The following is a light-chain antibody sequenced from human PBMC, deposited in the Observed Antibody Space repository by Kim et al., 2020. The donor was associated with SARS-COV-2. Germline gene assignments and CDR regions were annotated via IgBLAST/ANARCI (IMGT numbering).Light chain of an antibody. Sequence: DIVMTQSPDSLAVSLGERATINCKSSQNVLYNSNNKNYLAWFQQKPGQPPKLLFYWASTRESGVPDRFSGSGSGTDFTLTISSLQAEDVAVYYCQQYDSPPYTFGQGTKLEI. J-gene: IGKJ2*01. CDR3: QQYDSPPYT. V-gene: IGKV4-1*01. CDR1: QNVLYNSNNKNY. CDR2: WAS.